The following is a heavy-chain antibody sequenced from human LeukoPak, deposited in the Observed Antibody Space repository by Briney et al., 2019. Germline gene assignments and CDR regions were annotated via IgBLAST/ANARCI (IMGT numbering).Heavy chain of an antibody. J-gene: IGHJ4*02. Sequence: GGSLRLSCAASGFTFSSYVMSWVRQVPGKGLEWVSGISGPGRSTYYADYVKGRFTISRDNSKNTLYLQMNSLRAEDTAVYYCAKMFSLRYFDWLLSTLDYWGQGTLVTVSS. V-gene: IGHV3-23*01. D-gene: IGHD3-9*01. CDR1: GFTFSSYV. CDR2: ISGPGRST. CDR3: AKMFSLRYFDWLLSTLDY.